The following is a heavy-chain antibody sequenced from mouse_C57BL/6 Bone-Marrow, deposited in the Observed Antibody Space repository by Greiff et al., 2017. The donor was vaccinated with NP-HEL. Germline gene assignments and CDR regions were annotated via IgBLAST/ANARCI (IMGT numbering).Heavy chain of an antibody. J-gene: IGHJ4*01. D-gene: IGHD2-3*01. CDR3: ALDGYYVRAMDY. CDR1: GYTFTSYG. CDR2: IYPRSGNT. Sequence: VKLQESGAELARPGASVKLSCKASGYTFTSYGISWVKQRTGQGLEWIGKIYPRSGNTYYNEKFKGKATLTADKSSSTAYMELRSLTSEDSSVYFCALDGYYVRAMDYWGQGTSVTVSS. V-gene: IGHV1-81*01.